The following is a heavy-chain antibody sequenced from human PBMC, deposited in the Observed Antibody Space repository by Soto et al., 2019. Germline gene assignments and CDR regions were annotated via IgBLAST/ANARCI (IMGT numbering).Heavy chain of an antibody. CDR2: ISSSSSYT. J-gene: IGHJ4*02. D-gene: IGHD3-3*01. CDR1: GFTFSDYY. V-gene: IGHV3-11*06. Sequence: PGGSLRLSCAASGFTFSDYYMTWIRQAPGKGLEWVSFISSSSSYTNYADSVKGRFTISRDNAKNSLYLQMNSLRAEDTAVYYCARAYDFWSGYYPPPDYWGQGTLVTVSS. CDR3: ARAYDFWSGYYPPPDY.